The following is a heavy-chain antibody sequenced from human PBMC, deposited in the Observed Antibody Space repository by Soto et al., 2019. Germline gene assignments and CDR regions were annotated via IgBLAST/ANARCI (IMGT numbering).Heavy chain of an antibody. CDR1: GYSFTSYW. Sequence: GESLKISCKGSGYSFTSYWIGWVRQMPGKGLEWMGIIYPGDSDTRYSPSFQGRFTISRDNAKNSLYLQMNSLRADDTAVYYCAREYYYTMDVWGQGTMVTVSS. V-gene: IGHV5-51*01. J-gene: IGHJ6*02. CDR2: IYPGDSDT. CDR3: AREYYYTMDV.